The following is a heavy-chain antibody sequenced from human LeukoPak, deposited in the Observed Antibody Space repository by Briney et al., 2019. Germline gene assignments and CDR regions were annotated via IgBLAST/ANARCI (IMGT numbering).Heavy chain of an antibody. CDR2: INHSGST. CDR3: ARVIADFWSGYYSDY. D-gene: IGHD3-3*01. V-gene: IGHV4-34*01. Sequence: SETLSLTCAVYGGSFSGYYWSWIRQPPGKGLEWIGEINHSGSTNYKPSLKSRVTISVDTSKNQFSLKLSSVTAADTAVYYCARVIADFWSGYYSDYWGQGTLVTVSS. J-gene: IGHJ4*02. CDR1: GGSFSGYY.